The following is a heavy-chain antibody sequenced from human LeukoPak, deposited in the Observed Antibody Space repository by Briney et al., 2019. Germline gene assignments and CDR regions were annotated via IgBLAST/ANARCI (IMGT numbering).Heavy chain of an antibody. CDR1: GYTFTTYY. D-gene: IGHD1-26*01. CDR3: ARTVGATYFDY. J-gene: IGHJ4*02. V-gene: IGHV1-46*01. Sequence: ASVKVSCKASGYTFTTYYIHWVRQAPGQGLEWMGIINPSGGDTSYAQKFQGRVTMTRDMSTSTVYMELSSLRSEDTAVYYCARTVGATYFDYWGQGTLVTVSS. CDR2: INPSGGDT.